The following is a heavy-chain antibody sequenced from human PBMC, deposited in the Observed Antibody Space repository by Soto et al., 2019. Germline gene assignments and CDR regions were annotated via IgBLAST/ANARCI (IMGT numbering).Heavy chain of an antibody. CDR1: GYTFTSYD. CDR3: ARWTRFPQYYDLWSGGDWFDP. CDR2: MNPNSGNT. D-gene: IGHD3-3*01. V-gene: IGHV1-8*01. J-gene: IGHJ5*02. Sequence: QVQLVQSGAEVKKPGASVKVSCKASGYTFTSYDINWVRQATGQGLEWMGWMNPNSGNTGYAQKFQGRVTMTRNTSISTAYMELSSLRSEDTAVYYGARWTRFPQYYDLWSGGDWFDPWGQGTLVTVSS.